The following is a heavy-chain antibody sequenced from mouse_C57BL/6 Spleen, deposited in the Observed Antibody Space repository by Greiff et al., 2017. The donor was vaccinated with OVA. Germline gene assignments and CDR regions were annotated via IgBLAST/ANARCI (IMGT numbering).Heavy chain of an antibody. CDR2: ISYDGSN. J-gene: IGHJ2*01. CDR3: APMVTTNYFDY. D-gene: IGHD2-2*01. Sequence: EVKLQESGPGLVKSSQSLSLTCSVPGYSITSGYYWNWIRQFPGNKLAWLGYISYDGSNNYHPYLHNRISITRDTSKYQFFLKLNSVTTEDTATYYCAPMVTTNYFDYWGQGTTRTGSS. CDR1: GYSITSGYY. V-gene: IGHV3-6*01.